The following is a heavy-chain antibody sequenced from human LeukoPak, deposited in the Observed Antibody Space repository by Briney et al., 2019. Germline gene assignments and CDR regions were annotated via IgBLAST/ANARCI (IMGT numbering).Heavy chain of an antibody. D-gene: IGHD2-21*01. J-gene: IGHJ4*02. CDR2: MNPNSGNT. CDR3: ARALVANRLALYYFDY. V-gene: IGHV1-8*01. Sequence: ASVKVSCKASGYTFTSYDVNWVRQATGQGLEWMGWMNPNSGNTGYAQKFQGRVTMTRNTSISTAYMELSSLRSEDTAVYYCARALVANRLALYYFDYWGQGTLVTVSS. CDR1: GYTFTSYD.